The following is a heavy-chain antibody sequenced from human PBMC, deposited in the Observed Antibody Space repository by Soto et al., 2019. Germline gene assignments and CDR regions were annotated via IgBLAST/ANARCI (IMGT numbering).Heavy chain of an antibody. CDR3: ARRHSSGWYYYYGMDV. Sequence: ASVKVSCKASGYTFTSYDINWVRQATGQGLEWMGWMNPNSGNTGYAQKFQGRVTMTRNTSISTAYMELSSLRSEDTAVYYCARRHSSGWYYYYGMDVWGQGTTVTVSS. CDR1: GYTFTSYD. CDR2: MNPNSGNT. D-gene: IGHD6-19*01. V-gene: IGHV1-8*01. J-gene: IGHJ6*02.